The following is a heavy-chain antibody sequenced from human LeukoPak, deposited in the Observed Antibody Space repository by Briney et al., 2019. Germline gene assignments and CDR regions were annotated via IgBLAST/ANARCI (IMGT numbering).Heavy chain of an antibody. Sequence: PGGSLRLSCAASGFIFSNYAMSWVRQAPGKGLEWVSGISGSGGSTVYVDSVKGRFTISRDNSKNIMYLQMNSLRAEDTAVYYCAKDLDRITMVRGGRIFDYWGQGTLVTVSS. V-gene: IGHV3-23*01. CDR2: ISGSGGST. D-gene: IGHD3-10*01. J-gene: IGHJ4*02. CDR3: AKDLDRITMVRGGRIFDY. CDR1: GFIFSNYA.